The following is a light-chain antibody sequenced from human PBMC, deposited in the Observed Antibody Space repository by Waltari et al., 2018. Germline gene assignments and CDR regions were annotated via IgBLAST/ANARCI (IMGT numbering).Light chain of an antibody. V-gene: IGKV3-20*01. Sequence: EVVLTQSPATLSWSPGERATLSCRASQTVSSSDLAWYQHKRGQAPRLLIDDASSRATGIPDRFSGSGSGTAFTLTISRLESEDFAVYYCQQYGSSPYTFGQGTKLEIK. CDR1: QTVSSSD. CDR2: DAS. J-gene: IGKJ2*01. CDR3: QQYGSSPYT.